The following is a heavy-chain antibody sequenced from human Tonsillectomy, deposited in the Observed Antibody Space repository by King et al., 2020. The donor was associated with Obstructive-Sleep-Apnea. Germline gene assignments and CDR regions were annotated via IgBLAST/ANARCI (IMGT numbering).Heavy chain of an antibody. V-gene: IGHV1-58*01. CDR2: IVVGSGNT. CDR1: GFTFTSSA. D-gene: IGHD6-19*01. J-gene: IGHJ5*02. CDR3: AADIQAVAYGWFDP. Sequence: QLVQSGPEVKKPGTSVKVSCKASGFTFTSSAVQWVRQARGQRLEWIGWIVVGSGNTNYAQKFQERVTITRDMSTSTAYMELSSLRSEDTAVYYCAADIQAVAYGWFDPWGQGTLVTVSS.